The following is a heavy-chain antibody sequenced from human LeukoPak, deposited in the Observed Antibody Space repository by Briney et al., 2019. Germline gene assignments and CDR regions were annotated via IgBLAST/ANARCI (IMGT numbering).Heavy chain of an antibody. V-gene: IGHV4-39*07. Sequence: PSETLSLTCTVSGGSISSSSYYWGWIRQPPGKGLEWIGSISYSGSTYYNPSLKSRVTISVDTSKNQFSLKLSSVTAADTAVYYCARGLGGSYHYWGQGTLVTVSS. J-gene: IGHJ4*02. CDR2: ISYSGST. CDR1: GGSISSSSYY. CDR3: ARGLGGSYHY. D-gene: IGHD1-26*01.